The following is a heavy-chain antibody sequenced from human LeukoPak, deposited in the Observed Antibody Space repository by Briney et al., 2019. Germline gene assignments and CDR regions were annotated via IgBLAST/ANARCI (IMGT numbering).Heavy chain of an antibody. D-gene: IGHD6-6*01. CDR1: GGSITSYY. CDR2: IHTSGST. Sequence: SETLSLTCTVSGGSITSYYXTXXXXXXXXXXXXXXXIHTSGSTNYNPSLKSRVTMSVDTSKNQFSLNLSSVTAADTAMYYCAREFSGTSIAARVFDSWGQGTLVTVSS. CDR3: AREFSGTSIAARVFDS. J-gene: IGHJ4*02. V-gene: IGHV4-4*07.